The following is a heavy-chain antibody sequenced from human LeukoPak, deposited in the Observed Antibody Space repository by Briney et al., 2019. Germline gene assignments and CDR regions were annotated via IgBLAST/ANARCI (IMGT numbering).Heavy chain of an antibody. D-gene: IGHD6-13*01. CDR2: INPNSGGT. CDR1: GYTFTGYY. J-gene: IGHJ6*02. Sequence: ASVKVSCKASGYTFTGYYMHWVRQAPGQGLEWMGWINPNSGGTNYAQKFQGRVTMTRDTSISTAYMELSRLRSDDTAVYYCARARPSIAAGGPYYDYGMDVWGQGTTVTVSS. CDR3: ARARPSIAAGGPYYDYGMDV. V-gene: IGHV1-2*02.